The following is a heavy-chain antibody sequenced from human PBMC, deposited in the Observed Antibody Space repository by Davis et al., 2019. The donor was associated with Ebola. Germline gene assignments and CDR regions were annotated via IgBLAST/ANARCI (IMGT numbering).Heavy chain of an antibody. CDR2: ISPDGSDK. CDR1: GISFSNYG. Sequence: PGGSLRLPCAASGISFSNYGMFWVRQAPGKVMEWVAVISPDGSDKNYADSGKGRFTISRDNSKKILYLQMNSLRGEDTAVYFCARDAGLGSYYSYFDYWAQGTLVAVSS. D-gene: IGHD1-26*01. J-gene: IGHJ4*02. CDR3: ARDAGLGSYYSYFDY. V-gene: IGHV3-30*03.